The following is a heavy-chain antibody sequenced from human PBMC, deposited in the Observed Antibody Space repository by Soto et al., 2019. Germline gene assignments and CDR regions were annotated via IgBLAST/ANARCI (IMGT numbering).Heavy chain of an antibody. J-gene: IGHJ6*02. CDR3: AREVSISTCCMRPVCDDDYYMDF. D-gene: IGHD2-2*01. V-gene: IGHV3-33*01. CDR2: IWNDGSYK. Sequence: QVQLVESGGGVVQPGRSLRLSCAASGFTFSSYGMHWVRQAPGKGLEWVAAIWNDGSYKYYADSVKGRFTISRDNSKNTLDLQLHCLSADDTSMYYCAREVSISTCCMRPVCDDDYYMDFWGQGTTVTVSS. CDR1: GFTFSSYG.